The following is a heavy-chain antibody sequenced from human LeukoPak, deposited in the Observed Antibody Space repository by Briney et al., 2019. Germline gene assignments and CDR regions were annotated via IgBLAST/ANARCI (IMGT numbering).Heavy chain of an antibody. Sequence: PETLSLTCAVSGGSISSSNWWSWVRQPPGKGLEWIGEIYHSGSTNYNPSLKSRVTISVDKSKNQFSLKLSSVTAADTAVYYCARGYCSSTSCYYGDAFDIWGQGTMVTVSS. CDR1: GGSISSSNW. J-gene: IGHJ3*02. CDR3: ARGYCSSTSCYYGDAFDI. V-gene: IGHV4-4*03. CDR2: IYHSGST. D-gene: IGHD2-2*01.